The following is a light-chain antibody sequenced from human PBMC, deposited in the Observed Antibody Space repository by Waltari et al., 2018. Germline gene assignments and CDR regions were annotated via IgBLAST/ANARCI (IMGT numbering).Light chain of an antibody. Sequence: EIVMTQSPATLSVSPGERATRSCRASQSVSRNLAWYQQKAGQAPRLLIYGASTRATGIAARFSGSGSETEFTLTISSLQSEDFAVYYCQQYSNWPPLTFGGGTKVEIK. V-gene: IGKV3-15*01. J-gene: IGKJ4*01. CDR3: QQYSNWPPLT. CDR2: GAS. CDR1: QSVSRN.